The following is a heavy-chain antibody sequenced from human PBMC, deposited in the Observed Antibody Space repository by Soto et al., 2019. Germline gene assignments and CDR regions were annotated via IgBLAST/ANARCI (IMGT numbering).Heavy chain of an antibody. Sequence: QITLKESGPTLVKPTQTLTLTCTFSGFSLSTSGVGVGWIRQPPGKALEWLALIYWNDDKRYSPSLKSRLTIPADASTNPVVLTMTNMDPVDTATYYCALLAAATGVNKYWGQGTLVTVSS. CDR3: ALLAAATGVNKY. V-gene: IGHV2-5*01. CDR1: GFSLSTSGVG. CDR2: IYWNDDK. D-gene: IGHD6-13*01. J-gene: IGHJ4*02.